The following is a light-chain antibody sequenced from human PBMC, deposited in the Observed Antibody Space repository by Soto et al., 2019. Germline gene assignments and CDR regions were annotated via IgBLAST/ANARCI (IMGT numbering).Light chain of an antibody. J-gene: IGLJ1*01. CDR1: SSDVGGYNY. V-gene: IGLV2-11*01. Sequence: QSALTQPRSVSGSPGQSVTISCTGTSSDVGGYNYVSWYQQHPGKAPKVLIYDVSKRPSGVPDRFSGSKSGNTASLTISGLQAGDEADYYCCSHAGSYTYVFGTGTKLTVL. CDR3: CSHAGSYTYV. CDR2: DVS.